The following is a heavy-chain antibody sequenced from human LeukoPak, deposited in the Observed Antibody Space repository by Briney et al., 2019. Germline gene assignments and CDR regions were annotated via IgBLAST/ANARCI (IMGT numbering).Heavy chain of an antibody. V-gene: IGHV4-31*03. Sequence: SETLSLTCTVSGGSISSGGYYWSWIRQHPGKGLEWIGYIYYSGSTYYNPSLKSRVTISEDTSKNQFSLKLSSVTAADTAVYYCARVMGIGHFDYWGQGTLVTVSS. CDR1: GGSISSGGYY. CDR3: ARVMGIGHFDY. D-gene: IGHD3-16*01. CDR2: IYYSGST. J-gene: IGHJ4*02.